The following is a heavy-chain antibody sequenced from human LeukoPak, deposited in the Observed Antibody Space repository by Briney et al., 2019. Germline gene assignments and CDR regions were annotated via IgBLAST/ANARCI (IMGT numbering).Heavy chain of an antibody. CDR2: IYYSGST. J-gene: IGHJ5*02. V-gene: IGHV4-39*01. CDR3: ARLCYGSGSSPKFDP. D-gene: IGHD3-10*01. CDR1: GGSISSSSYY. Sequence: SETLSLTCAVSGGSISSSSYYWGWIRQPPGKGLEWIGSIYYSGSTYYNPSLKSRVTISVDTSKNQFSLKLSSVTAADTAVYYCARLCYGSGSSPKFDPWGQGTLVTVSS.